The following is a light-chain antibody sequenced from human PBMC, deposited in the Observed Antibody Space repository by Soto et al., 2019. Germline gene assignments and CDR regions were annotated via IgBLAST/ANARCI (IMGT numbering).Light chain of an antibody. V-gene: IGLV3-21*02. J-gene: IGLJ1*01. CDR2: DDS. CDR3: QVWDSSSAFPLYV. Sequence: YELTQPPSVSLAPGQTARITCGGNNIGSKSVHWYQQKPGQAPVLVVYDDSDRPSGFPERFSGSNSGNTATLTISRVEAGDEADYYCQVWDSSSAFPLYVFGTGTKVTVL. CDR1: NIGSKS.